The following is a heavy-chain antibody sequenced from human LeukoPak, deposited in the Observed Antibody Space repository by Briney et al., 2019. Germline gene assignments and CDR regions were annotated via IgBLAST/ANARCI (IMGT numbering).Heavy chain of an antibody. V-gene: IGHV3-73*01. CDR1: GFTFSGSA. J-gene: IGHJ4*02. CDR2: IRSKANSYAT. D-gene: IGHD6-19*01. Sequence: GGSLRLSCAASGFTFSGSAMHWVRQASGKGLEWVGRIRSKANSYATAYAASVKGRFTISRDDSKNTAYLQMNSLKTEDTAAYYCTGQYSSGWYYFDYWGQGTLVTVSS. CDR3: TGQYSSGWYYFDY.